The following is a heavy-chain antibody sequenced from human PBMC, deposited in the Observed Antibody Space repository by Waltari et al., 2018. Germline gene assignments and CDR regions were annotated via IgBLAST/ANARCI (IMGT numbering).Heavy chain of an antibody. D-gene: IGHD2-15*01. Sequence: EVQLVQSGAEVKKPGESLKISCKGSGNSFSTYWTNWVRQMPGQGLEWMGIIHPGESHIRYSPSFQGLVTFSADTSISTAYLQWDSLKASDTAMYYCARTPHCSGGSCLDYWGQGTLVTVSS. CDR2: IHPGESHI. CDR1: GNSFSTYW. V-gene: IGHV5-51*01. J-gene: IGHJ4*02. CDR3: ARTPHCSGGSCLDY.